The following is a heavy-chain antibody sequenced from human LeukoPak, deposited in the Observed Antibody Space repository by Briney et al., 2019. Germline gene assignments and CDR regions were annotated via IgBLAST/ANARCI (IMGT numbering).Heavy chain of an antibody. D-gene: IGHD4-23*01. CDR1: EFTFSSYT. J-gene: IGHJ4*02. CDR3: ARGGGNLDY. CDR2: ISSTSTYI. Sequence: TGGSLRLSCAASEFTFSSYTINWVRQAPGKALEWVSYISSTSTYISYADSVKGRFTISRDNAKNSLYLQMNSLRAEDTAVYYCARGGGNLDYWGQGTLVTVSS. V-gene: IGHV3-21*01.